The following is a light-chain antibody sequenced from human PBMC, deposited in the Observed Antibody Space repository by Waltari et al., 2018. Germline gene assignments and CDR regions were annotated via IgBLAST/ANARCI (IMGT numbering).Light chain of an antibody. V-gene: IGKV2-40*01. CDR1: RSLLKSDDGNTY. J-gene: IGKJ2*01. CDR2: TLS. CDR3: MQRIEFPYT. Sequence: DIRMTQTPLSLPVTPGEPASTSCRANRSLLKSDDGNTYLDWYLQKPGQAPKLLIFTLSSRASGVPDRLSGSGSGTDFTLKISRVEAEDVGVYYCMQRIEFPYTFGQGTKLEIK.